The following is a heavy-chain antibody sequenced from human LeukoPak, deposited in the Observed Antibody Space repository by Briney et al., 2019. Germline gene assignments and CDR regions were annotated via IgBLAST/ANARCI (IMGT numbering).Heavy chain of an antibody. CDR2: ISYDGSNK. CDR1: GFTFSSYG. Sequence: GSLRLSCAASGFTFSSYGMHWVRQAPGKGLEWVAVISYDGSNKYYADSVKGRFTISRDNSKNTLYLQMNSLRAEDTAVYYCAKEGGISSSGWYYFDYWGQGTLVTVSS. J-gene: IGHJ4*02. CDR3: AKEGGISSSGWYYFDY. V-gene: IGHV3-30*18. D-gene: IGHD6-19*01.